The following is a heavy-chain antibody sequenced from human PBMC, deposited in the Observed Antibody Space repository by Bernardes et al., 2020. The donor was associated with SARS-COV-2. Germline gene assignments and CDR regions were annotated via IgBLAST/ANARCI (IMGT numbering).Heavy chain of an antibody. CDR2: ISWNSGSI. CDR3: ATLGDWFDP. J-gene: IGHJ5*02. CDR1: GFTFDDYA. Sequence: GGSLRLSCAASGFTFDDYAMHWVRQAPGKGLEWVSGISWNSGSIGYADSVKSRFTISRDNAKNSLYLQMNSLRAEDTALYYCATLGDWFDPWGQGTLVTVSS. V-gene: IGHV3-9*01. D-gene: IGHD2-15*01.